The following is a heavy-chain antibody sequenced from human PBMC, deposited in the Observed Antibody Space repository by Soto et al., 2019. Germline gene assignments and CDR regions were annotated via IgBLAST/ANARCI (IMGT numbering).Heavy chain of an antibody. J-gene: IGHJ6*02. CDR1: GFTFSSYA. Sequence: GGSLRLSCAASGFTFSSYAKHWVRQAPGKGLEWVAVISYDGSNKYYADSVKGRFTISRDNSKNTLYLQMNSLRAEDTAVYYCARDRIAAAGTNYYYGMDVWGQGTTVTVPS. CDR3: ARDRIAAAGTNYYYGMDV. D-gene: IGHD6-13*01. CDR2: ISYDGSNK. V-gene: IGHV3-30-3*01.